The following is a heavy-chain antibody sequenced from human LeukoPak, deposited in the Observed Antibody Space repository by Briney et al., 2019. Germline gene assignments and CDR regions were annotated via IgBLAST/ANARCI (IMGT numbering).Heavy chain of an antibody. CDR3: AKRGNPAVGHHYLDV. Sequence: GGSLRLSCAASGFTVSSNYMSWVRQAPGEGLEWVASITLSGGSTFYADSVKGRFTISRDNSKNTLYLQMNSLSAEDTAVYYCAKRGNPAVGHHYLDVWGKGTTVSVSS. D-gene: IGHD2-2*01. CDR2: ITLSGGST. V-gene: IGHV3-23*01. J-gene: IGHJ6*03. CDR1: GFTVSSNY.